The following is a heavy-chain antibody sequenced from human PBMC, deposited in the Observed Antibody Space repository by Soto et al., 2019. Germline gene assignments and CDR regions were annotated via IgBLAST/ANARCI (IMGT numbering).Heavy chain of an antibody. CDR3: AKTGLDCTNGVCYSWFDP. Sequence: EVQLLESGGGLVQPGGSLRLSCAASGFTFSSYAMSWVRQAPGKGLEWVSSISGSGVVTYYADSVKGRFTISRDNSKNTLYLQMNSLRAEDTAVYYCAKTGLDCTNGVCYSWFDPWGQGTLVTVSS. D-gene: IGHD2-8*01. J-gene: IGHJ5*02. V-gene: IGHV3-23*01. CDR1: GFTFSSYA. CDR2: ISGSGVVT.